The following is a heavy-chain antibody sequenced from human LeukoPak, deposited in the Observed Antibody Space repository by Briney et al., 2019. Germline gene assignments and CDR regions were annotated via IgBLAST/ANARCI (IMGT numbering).Heavy chain of an antibody. Sequence: GGSLRLSCAASAFTVSSNYMSWVRQAPGKGLEWVSVIYSGGSTYYADSVKGRFTISRDNSKNTLYLQMNSLRAEDTAVYYCAREENYYYYGMDVWGQGTTVTVSS. J-gene: IGHJ6*02. CDR1: AFTVSSNY. CDR3: AREENYYYYGMDV. V-gene: IGHV3-66*01. CDR2: IYSGGST.